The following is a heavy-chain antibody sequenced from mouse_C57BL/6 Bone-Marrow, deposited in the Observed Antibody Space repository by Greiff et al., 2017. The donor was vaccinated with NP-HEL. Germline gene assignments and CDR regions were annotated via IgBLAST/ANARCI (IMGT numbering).Heavy chain of an antibody. V-gene: IGHV1-82*01. CDR2: IYPGDGDT. J-gene: IGHJ1*03. CDR1: GYAFSSSW. CDR3: AYSNYVGDFDV. D-gene: IGHD2-5*01. Sequence: VQLQQSGPELVKPGASVKISCKASGYAFSSSWMNWVKQRPGQGLEWIGRIYPGDGDTNYNGKFKGKTTLTADKSSSTAYMKLSSLTSEDSAVYFCAYSNYVGDFDVWGTGTTVTVSS.